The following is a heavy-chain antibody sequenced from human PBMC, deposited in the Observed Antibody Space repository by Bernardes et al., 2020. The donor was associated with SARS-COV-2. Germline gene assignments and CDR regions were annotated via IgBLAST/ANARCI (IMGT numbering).Heavy chain of an antibody. CDR3: AKEIRDIWQQLAYFDY. V-gene: IGHV3-30*18. CDR2: ISYDGSNK. Sequence: GGSLRLSCAASGFTFSSYGMHWVRQAPGKGLEWVAVISYDGSNKYYADSVKGRFTISRDNSKNTLYLQMNSLRAEDTAVYYCAKEIRDIWQQLAYFDYWGQGTLVTVSS. J-gene: IGHJ4*02. CDR1: GFTFSSYG. D-gene: IGHD6-13*01.